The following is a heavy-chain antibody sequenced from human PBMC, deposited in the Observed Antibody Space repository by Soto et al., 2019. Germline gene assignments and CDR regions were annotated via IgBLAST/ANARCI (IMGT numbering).Heavy chain of an antibody. Sequence: EVQLLESGGGLVQPGGSLRLSCAASGFTFSSYAMSWVRQAPGKGLEWVSAISGSGGSTYYADSVKGRFTISRDNSKNTRYLQMNSLRAEDTAVYYCAKEQTPRIPEYNWFDPWGQGTLVTVSS. V-gene: IGHV3-23*01. CDR2: ISGSGGST. J-gene: IGHJ5*02. D-gene: IGHD2-15*01. CDR1: GFTFSSYA. CDR3: AKEQTPRIPEYNWFDP.